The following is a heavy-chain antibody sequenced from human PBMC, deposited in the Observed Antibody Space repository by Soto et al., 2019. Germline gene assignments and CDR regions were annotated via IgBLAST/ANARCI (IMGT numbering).Heavy chain of an antibody. Sequence: GGSLRLSGAASVFTVSDHHMDWVRQAPGKGLEWVGRARNKANSYTTAYAASVKGRFAISRDDSKNSLSLQMNSLKTEDTAVYFCARLMGTSFDLWGQGTLVTVSS. D-gene: IGHD2-8*01. CDR2: ARNKANSYTT. J-gene: IGHJ4*02. CDR3: ARLMGTSFDL. V-gene: IGHV3-72*01. CDR1: VFTVSDHH.